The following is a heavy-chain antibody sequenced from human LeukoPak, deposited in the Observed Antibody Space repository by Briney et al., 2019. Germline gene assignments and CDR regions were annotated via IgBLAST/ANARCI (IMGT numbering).Heavy chain of an antibody. V-gene: IGHV3-23*01. CDR3: AKVGEYQLLLYAFDM. CDR1: GFTFSSYA. Sequence: GGSLRLSCAASGFTFSSYAMSWVRQAPGEGLEWVSAISGSGGSTYYADSVKGRFTISRDNSKNTLYLQMNSLRAEDTAVYYCAKVGEYQLLLYAFDMWGQGTMVTVSS. CDR2: ISGSGGST. D-gene: IGHD2-2*01. J-gene: IGHJ3*02.